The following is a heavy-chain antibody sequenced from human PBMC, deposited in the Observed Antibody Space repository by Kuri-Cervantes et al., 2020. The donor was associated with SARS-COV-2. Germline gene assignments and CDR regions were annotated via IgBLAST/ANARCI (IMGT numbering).Heavy chain of an antibody. CDR2: INHSGST. Sequence: SETLSLTCAVYGGSFSGYYWSWIRQPPGKGLEWIGEINHSGSTNYNPSLKSRVTISVDTSKNQFSLKLSSVTAADTAVYYCARDLFLGYGSGSSRFDPWGQGTLVTVSS. D-gene: IGHD3-10*01. V-gene: IGHV4-34*01. CDR1: GGSFSGYY. J-gene: IGHJ5*02. CDR3: ARDLFLGYGSGSSRFDP.